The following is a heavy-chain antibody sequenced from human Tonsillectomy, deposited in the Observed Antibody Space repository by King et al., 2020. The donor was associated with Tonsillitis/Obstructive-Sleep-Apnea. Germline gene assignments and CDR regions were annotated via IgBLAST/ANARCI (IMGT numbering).Heavy chain of an antibody. V-gene: IGHV1-2*02. D-gene: IGHD5-18*01. CDR1: GYTFTDYY. Sequence: QLVQSGAEVKKPGASVKVSCKASGYTFTDYYMHWVRQAPGQGLEWMGWINPNSGGTDSAQKFRGRVTMTRDTSISTAYMELSSLTSDDTAVYYCARGPRGYSSGSVAYWGQGTLVTVSS. CDR2: INPNSGGT. J-gene: IGHJ4*02. CDR3: ARGPRGYSSGSVAY.